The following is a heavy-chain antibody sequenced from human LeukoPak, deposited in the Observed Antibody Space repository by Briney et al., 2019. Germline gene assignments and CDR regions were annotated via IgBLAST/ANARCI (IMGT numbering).Heavy chain of an antibody. Sequence: ASVKVSCKASGGTFSSYAISWVRQAPGQGLEWMGGIIPIFGTANYAQKFQGRVTITADKSTSTAYMELSSLRSEDTAVYYCARDRPSHSSGYYYDVFDIWGQGTMVTVSS. CDR3: ARDRPSHSSGYYYDVFDI. J-gene: IGHJ3*02. CDR1: GGTFSSYA. D-gene: IGHD3-22*01. CDR2: IIPIFGTA. V-gene: IGHV1-69*06.